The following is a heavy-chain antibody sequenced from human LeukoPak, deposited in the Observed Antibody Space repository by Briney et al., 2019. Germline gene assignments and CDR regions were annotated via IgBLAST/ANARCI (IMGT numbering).Heavy chain of an antibody. CDR1: GFSFDTYW. Sequence: GGSLRLSCAVSGFSFDTYWMTWVRQAPGKGLEWVANIKQDGTEKYYVDSVKGRFTISRDNAKNSLYLQMNSLRAEDTAVYYCTRHPYGVLDYWGQGTLVTVSS. D-gene: IGHD4-17*01. V-gene: IGHV3-7*01. CDR3: TRHPYGVLDY. CDR2: IKQDGTEK. J-gene: IGHJ4*02.